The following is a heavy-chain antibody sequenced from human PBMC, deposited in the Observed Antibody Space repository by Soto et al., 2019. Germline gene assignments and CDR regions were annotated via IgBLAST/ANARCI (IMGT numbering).Heavy chain of an antibody. CDR2: IIPIFGTA. V-gene: IGHV1-69*13. CDR1: GGTFSSYA. J-gene: IGHJ6*02. CDR3: ARDDAAMFTSYYYGMDV. Sequence: SEKVSCKASGGTFSSYAISWVRQAPGQGLEWMGGIIPIFGTANYAQKFQGRVTITADESTSTAYMELSSLRSEDTAVYYCARDDAAMFTSYYYGMDVWGQGTTVTVSS. D-gene: IGHD5-18*01.